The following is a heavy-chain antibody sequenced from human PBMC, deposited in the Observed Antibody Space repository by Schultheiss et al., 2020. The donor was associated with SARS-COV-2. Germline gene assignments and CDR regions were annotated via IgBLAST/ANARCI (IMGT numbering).Heavy chain of an antibody. J-gene: IGHJ4*02. CDR1: GFTFSSYE. Sequence: GESLKISCAASGFTFSSYEMNWVRQAPGKGLEWVSYISSSGSTIYYADSVKGRFTISRDNAKNSLYLQMNSLRAEDTAVYYCARGSRWLVATIYSDFDYWGQGTLVTVSS. CDR3: ARGSRWLVATIYSDFDY. D-gene: IGHD5-12*01. CDR2: ISSSGSTI. V-gene: IGHV3-48*03.